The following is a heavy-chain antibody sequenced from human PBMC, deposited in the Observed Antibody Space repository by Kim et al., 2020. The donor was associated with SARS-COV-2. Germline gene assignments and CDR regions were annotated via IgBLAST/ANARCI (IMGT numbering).Heavy chain of an antibody. CDR3: AKDLYSTSSVALDF. V-gene: IGHV3-23*01. Sequence: GGSLRLSCAASGFTFSSYAMNWVRQAPGKGLEWVSTISGSGGRTYYADSVKGRFTISRDNSKDTLYLQMNSLRAEDTAIYYCAKDLYSTSSVALDFWGQGTLVTVSS. CDR1: GFTFSSYA. J-gene: IGHJ4*02. D-gene: IGHD6-6*01. CDR2: ISGSGGRT.